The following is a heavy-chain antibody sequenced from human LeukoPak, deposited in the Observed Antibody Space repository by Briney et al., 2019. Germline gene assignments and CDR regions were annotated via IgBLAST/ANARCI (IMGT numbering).Heavy chain of an antibody. CDR3: ARAGDLTAIGWFDP. V-gene: IGHV1-18*01. D-gene: IGHD2-21*02. J-gene: IGHJ5*02. Sequence: ASVKASCKASGYTFTSYGISWVRQAPGQGLEWMGWISAYNGNTNYAQKLQGRVTMTTDTSTSTAYMELRSLRSDDTAVYYCARAGDLTAIGWFDPWGQGTLVTVSS. CDR1: GYTFTSYG. CDR2: ISAYNGNT.